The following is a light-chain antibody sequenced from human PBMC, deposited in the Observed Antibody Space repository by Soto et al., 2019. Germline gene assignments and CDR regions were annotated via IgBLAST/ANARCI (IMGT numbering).Light chain of an antibody. V-gene: IGKV3-20*01. Sequence: EIVLTQSPGTLSLSPGERATLSCRASQTFSSSFFAWYQQKPGQAPRLLIYGASTRATGIPDRFCGSASGTDFTLTISRLEPEDFAVYFCHQFASSLTFGQGTKVEIK. J-gene: IGKJ1*01. CDR1: QTFSSSF. CDR3: HQFASSLT. CDR2: GAS.